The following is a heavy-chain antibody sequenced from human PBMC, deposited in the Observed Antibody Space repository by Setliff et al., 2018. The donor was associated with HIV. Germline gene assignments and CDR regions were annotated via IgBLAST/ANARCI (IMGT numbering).Heavy chain of an antibody. V-gene: IGHV1-18*01. D-gene: IGHD2-2*02. CDR1: GYTFSNYG. CDR2: ISPYNGNT. Sequence: ASVKVSCKASGYTFSNYGISWVRQAPGQGLEWMGWISPYNGNTNYVQKLQGRVTITTDTSTSTAYMELRSLRSDDTAVYYCARAQFNTSPWVNSWGQGTLVTVSS. CDR3: ARAQFNTSPWVNS. J-gene: IGHJ5*02.